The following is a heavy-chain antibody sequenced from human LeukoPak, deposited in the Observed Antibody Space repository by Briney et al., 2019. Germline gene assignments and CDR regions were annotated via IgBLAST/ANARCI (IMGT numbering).Heavy chain of an antibody. Sequence: SETLSLTCTVSGGSISSYYWSWIRQPPGKGLEWIWSIYYSGSTNYNPSLKSRVTISVDTSKNQFSLKLSSVTAADTAVYYCARVSQSDTAMGVDYWGQGTLVTVSS. D-gene: IGHD5-18*01. CDR3: ARVSQSDTAMGVDY. CDR2: IYYSGST. J-gene: IGHJ4*02. V-gene: IGHV4-59*01. CDR1: GGSISSYY.